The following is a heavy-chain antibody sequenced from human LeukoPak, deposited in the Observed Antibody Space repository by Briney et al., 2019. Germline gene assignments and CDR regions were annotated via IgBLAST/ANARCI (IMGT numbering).Heavy chain of an antibody. CDR1: GFTFSSYA. J-gene: IGHJ4*02. CDR2: ISGSGGST. CDR3: AKDRWNYYASSGYYYYDY. Sequence: GGSLRLSCAASGFTFSSYAMSWVRQAPGKGLEWVSAISGSGGSTYYADSVKGRFTISRDNSKNTLYLQMNSLRAEDTAVYYCAKDRWNYYASSGYYYYDYWGQGTLVTVSS. V-gene: IGHV3-23*01. D-gene: IGHD3-22*01.